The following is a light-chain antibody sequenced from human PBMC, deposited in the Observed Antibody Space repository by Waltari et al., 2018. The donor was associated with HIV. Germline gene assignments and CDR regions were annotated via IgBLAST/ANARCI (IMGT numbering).Light chain of an antibody. CDR1: SSNIGSNY. CDR3: AVWGDSLNSYV. J-gene: IGLJ1*01. V-gene: IGLV1-47*01. Sequence: QSVLTQPPSASGTPGQRVTISCSGSSSNIGSNYVYWYQQLPGTDPKLLIYGNKQRPSGVPDRFSGSKSGTSASLAISGLLSEDEADYYCAVWGDSLNSYVFGTGTEVTVL. CDR2: GNK.